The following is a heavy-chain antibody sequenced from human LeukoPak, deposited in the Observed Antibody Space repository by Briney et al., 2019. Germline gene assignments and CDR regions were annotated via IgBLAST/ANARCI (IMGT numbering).Heavy chain of an antibody. D-gene: IGHD3-16*01. CDR3: AKDLGEGFDY. V-gene: IGHV3-30*02. Sequence: GGSLRLSCAASGFTFTTSGMHWVRQAPGKGLEWVTFIQYDGGDIFYADSVKGRFTISRDNSKNTLYLQMNSLRAEDTAVYYCAKDLGEGFDYWGQGTLVTVSS. CDR1: GFTFTTSG. J-gene: IGHJ4*02. CDR2: IQYDGGDI.